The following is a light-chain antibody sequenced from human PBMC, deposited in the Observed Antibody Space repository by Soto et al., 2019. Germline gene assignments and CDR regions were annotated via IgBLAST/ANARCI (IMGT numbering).Light chain of an antibody. Sequence: QSALTQPASVSGSPGQSITISCTGTSSDVGGYNYVSWYQQHPGKAPKLMIYDVSNWPSGVSNRFSGSKSGNTASLTISGHQDEDEDDYYSSSYTSSSLVVFGGGTKLTVL. V-gene: IGLV2-14*01. J-gene: IGLJ2*01. CDR2: DVS. CDR3: SSYTSSSLVV. CDR1: SSDVGGYNY.